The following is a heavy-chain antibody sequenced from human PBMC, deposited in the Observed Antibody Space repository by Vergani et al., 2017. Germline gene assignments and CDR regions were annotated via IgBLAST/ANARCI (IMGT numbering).Heavy chain of an antibody. J-gene: IGHJ4*02. Sequence: QVQLVQSGAEVKKPGASVKVSCKASGYTFTSYGISWVRQAPGQGLEWMGWISAYNGNTNYAQKLQGRVTMTTDTSTSTAYMELRRLRSDDPAVYYCARDTYYYGSGSPFGGYWGQGTLVTVSS. CDR3: ARDTYYYGSGSPFGGY. CDR2: ISAYNGNT. D-gene: IGHD3-10*01. V-gene: IGHV1-18*01. CDR1: GYTFTSYG.